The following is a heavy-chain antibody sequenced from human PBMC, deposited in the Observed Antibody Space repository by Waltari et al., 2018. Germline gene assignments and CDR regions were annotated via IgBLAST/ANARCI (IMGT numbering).Heavy chain of an antibody. CDR1: GFTLSYYT. CDR2: STSERTTP. Sequence: EVQLVESGGGLVRPGGSLRLSCAASGFTLSYYTMNWVRQAPGKGPARLSFSTSERTTPTYADSVRGRFTISRDNAKNSLFLQINSLRADDTAVYYCARDRRPTLILGSGAFDIWGQGIKVNVSS. J-gene: IGHJ3*02. D-gene: IGHD3-22*01. CDR3: ARDRRPTLILGSGAFDI. V-gene: IGHV3-21*01.